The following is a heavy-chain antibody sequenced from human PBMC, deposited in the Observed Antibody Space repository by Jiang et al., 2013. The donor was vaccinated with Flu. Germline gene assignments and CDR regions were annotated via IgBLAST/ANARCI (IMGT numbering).Heavy chain of an antibody. CDR3: ARESDSSGYYYGSVVDY. J-gene: IGHJ4*02. CDR1: GYTFTSYG. D-gene: IGHD3-22*01. V-gene: IGHV1-18*01. CDR2: ISAYNGNT. Sequence: GAEVKKPGASVKVSCKASGYTFTSYGISWVRQAPGQGLEWMGWISAYNGNTNYAQKLQGRVTMTTDTSTSTAYMELRSLRSDDTAVYYCARESDSSGYYYGSVVDYWGQGTLVTVSS.